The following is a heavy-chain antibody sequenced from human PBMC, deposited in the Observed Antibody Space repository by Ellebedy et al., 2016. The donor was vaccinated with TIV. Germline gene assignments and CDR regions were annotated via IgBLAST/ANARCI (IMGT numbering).Heavy chain of an antibody. V-gene: IGHV1-58*01. CDR3: ARDLEPRSLVSYYYGMDV. Sequence: AASVKVSCKASGFTFTKSAVQWVRQARGQRLEWIGWIVVGGGSTNYAQKFQGRVTMTRDTSTNTVYMDLSSLRSEDTAVYYCARDLEPRSLVSYYYGMDVWGQGTTVTVSS. D-gene: IGHD3-3*01. J-gene: IGHJ6*02. CDR2: IVVGGGST. CDR1: GFTFTKSA.